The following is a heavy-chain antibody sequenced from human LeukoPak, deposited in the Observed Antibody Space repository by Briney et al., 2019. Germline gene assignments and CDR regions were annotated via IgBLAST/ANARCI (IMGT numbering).Heavy chain of an antibody. D-gene: IGHD3-3*01. CDR1: GGSISSSSYY. V-gene: IGHV4-39*01. Sequence: PSETLSLTCTVSGGSISSSSYYWGWIRQPPGKGLEWIGSIYYSGSTYYNPSLKSRVTISVDTSKNQFSLKLSSVTAADTAVYYCARLRIYDFWSGYHSRWFDPWGQGTLVTVSS. CDR3: ARLRIYDFWSGYHSRWFDP. CDR2: IYYSGST. J-gene: IGHJ5*02.